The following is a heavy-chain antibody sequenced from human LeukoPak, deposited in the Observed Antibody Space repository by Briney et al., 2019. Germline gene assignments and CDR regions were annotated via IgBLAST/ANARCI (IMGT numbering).Heavy chain of an antibody. Sequence: HGESLKISCKGSGYSFTSYWIGWVRQMPGKGLEWMGIIYPGDSDTRYSPSFQGQVTISADKSISTAYLQWSSLKASDTAMYYCARHLRGYSGYDLPLDYWGQGTLVTVSS. CDR2: IYPGDSDT. J-gene: IGHJ4*02. CDR3: ARHLRGYSGYDLPLDY. V-gene: IGHV5-51*01. D-gene: IGHD5-12*01. CDR1: GYSFTSYW.